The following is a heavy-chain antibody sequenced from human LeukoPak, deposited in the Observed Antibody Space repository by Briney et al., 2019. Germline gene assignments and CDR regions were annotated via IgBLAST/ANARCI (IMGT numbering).Heavy chain of an antibody. CDR3: VRDGDDFNFDY. J-gene: IGHJ4*02. CDR2: VIRDGSFT. CDR1: GFTFRSYW. D-gene: IGHD5-24*01. Sequence: SGGSLRLSCAASGFTFRSYWMHWARQAPGKGLEWVSRVIRDGSFTNYADSVKGRFTISRDNAKNTLYLQMSSLRAEDTAVYFCVRDGDDFNFDYWGQGSLVTVSS. V-gene: IGHV3-74*01.